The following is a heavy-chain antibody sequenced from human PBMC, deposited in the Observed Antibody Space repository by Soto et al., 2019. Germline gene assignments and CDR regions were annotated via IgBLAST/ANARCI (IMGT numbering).Heavy chain of an antibody. CDR3: ARDSGRGGQRERHWDY. V-gene: IGHV1-69*08. J-gene: IGHJ4*02. D-gene: IGHD1-1*01. Sequence: QVQLVQSGAEVKKPGSSVKVSCKASGGTFSSYTISWVRQAPGQGLEWMGRIIPILGIANYAQKIQGRVTITADNSPSTAYMELSSLRSEDTAVYYCARDSGRGGQRERHWDYWGEGTLVTVSS. CDR2: IIPILGIA. CDR1: GGTFSSYT.